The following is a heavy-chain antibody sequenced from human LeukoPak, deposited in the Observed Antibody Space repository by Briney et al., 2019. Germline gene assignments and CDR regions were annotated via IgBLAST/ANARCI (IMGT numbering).Heavy chain of an antibody. CDR2: IYYSGST. J-gene: IGHJ5*02. V-gene: IGHV4-59*01. Sequence: PSETLSLTCTVSGGSISSYYWSWLRQPPGKGLEWIGYIYYSGSTNYNPSLKSRVTISVDTSKNQFSLKLSSVTAADTAVYYCARGWGYCSSTSCYHNWFDPWGQGTLVTVSS. CDR1: GGSISSYY. CDR3: ARGWGYCSSTSCYHNWFDP. D-gene: IGHD2-2*01.